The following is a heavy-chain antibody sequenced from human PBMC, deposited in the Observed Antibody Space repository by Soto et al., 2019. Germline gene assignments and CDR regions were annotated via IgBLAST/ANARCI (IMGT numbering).Heavy chain of an antibody. Sequence: PXETLSLTCTVSGGSIGSYHWSWVRQPPGKGLEWIASVYYTGTTNYNPSLGSRVTISIDAPENQISLKLTSVTAADTAFYYCARDTVLTGMFDFWGQGTLVIVSS. CDR1: GGSIGSYH. J-gene: IGHJ4*02. D-gene: IGHD4-17*01. CDR3: ARDTVLTGMFDF. V-gene: IGHV4-59*01. CDR2: VYYTGTT.